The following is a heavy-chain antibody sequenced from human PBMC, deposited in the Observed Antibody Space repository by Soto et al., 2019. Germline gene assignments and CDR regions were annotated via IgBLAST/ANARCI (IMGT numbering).Heavy chain of an antibody. CDR1: GYTFTGHY. CDR3: GRGRSGQIVVFY. D-gene: IGHD1-26*01. Sequence: GASVKVSCKASGYTFTGHYIHWVRQAPEQGPEWMGEIGPESGATRYAQKFQGRVTMTRDTSITTVYMELKNLSPDDTAVYYCGRGRSGQIVVFYWGQGTPVTLSS. J-gene: IGHJ4*02. CDR2: IGPESGAT. V-gene: IGHV1-2*02.